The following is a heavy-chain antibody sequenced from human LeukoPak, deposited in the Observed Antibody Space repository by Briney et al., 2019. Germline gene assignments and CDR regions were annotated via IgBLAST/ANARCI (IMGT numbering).Heavy chain of an antibody. V-gene: IGHV5-51*01. Sequence: GESLKISCKVSGYRFTSYCIGWVRQMPGEGLEWMGIIYPGDSGPTYSPSFQGQVTISVDKSISTAYLQWSSLQASDTAMYYCGMSGDRVPLQDDVFDVWGQGTMVTVST. J-gene: IGHJ3*01. D-gene: IGHD1-26*01. CDR3: GMSGDRVPLQDDVFDV. CDR1: GYRFTSYC. CDR2: IYPGDSGP.